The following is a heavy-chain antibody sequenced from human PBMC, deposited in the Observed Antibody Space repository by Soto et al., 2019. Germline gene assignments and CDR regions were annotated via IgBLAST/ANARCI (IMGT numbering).Heavy chain of an antibody. J-gene: IGHJ4*02. CDR1: GFTFSSYS. Sequence: EVQLVESGGGLVKPGGSLRLSCAASGFTFSSYSMNWVRQAPGKGLEWVSSISSSSTYIYYADSVTVRYTISRDKAKNSLYLQMNRLSAEETAVYCCARVRPGYRWGYGSAYWGQGTLVTFSA. V-gene: IGHV3-21*06. D-gene: IGHD2-8*02. CDR2: ISSSSTYI. CDR3: ARVRPGYRWGYGSAY.